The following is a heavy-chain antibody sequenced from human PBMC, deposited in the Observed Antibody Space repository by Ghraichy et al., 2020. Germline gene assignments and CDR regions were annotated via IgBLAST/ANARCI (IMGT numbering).Heavy chain of an antibody. CDR3: ARWGCSGGSCHPHGYYYGMDV. Sequence: ASVKVSCKASGYTFTGYYMHWVRQAPGQGLEWMGWINPNSGGTNYAQKFQGRVTMTRDTSISTAYMELSRLRSDDTAVYYCARWGCSGGSCHPHGYYYGMDVWGQGTTVTVSS. V-gene: IGHV1-2*02. D-gene: IGHD2-15*01. CDR1: GYTFTGYY. CDR2: INPNSGGT. J-gene: IGHJ6*02.